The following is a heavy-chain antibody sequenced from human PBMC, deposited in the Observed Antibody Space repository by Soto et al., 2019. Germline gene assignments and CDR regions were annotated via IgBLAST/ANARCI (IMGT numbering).Heavy chain of an antibody. Sequence: KQSQTLSLTCAISGDSVSSNSAAWNWIRQSPSRGLEWLERTYYRSKWYNDYAVSVKSRITINPDTSKNQFSLQLNSVTPEYSAVYYSARGIEDAFDIWGQGTMVTVSS. CDR1: GDSVSSNSAA. D-gene: IGHD2-21*01. CDR2: TYYRSKWYN. V-gene: IGHV6-1*01. J-gene: IGHJ3*02. CDR3: ARGIEDAFDI.